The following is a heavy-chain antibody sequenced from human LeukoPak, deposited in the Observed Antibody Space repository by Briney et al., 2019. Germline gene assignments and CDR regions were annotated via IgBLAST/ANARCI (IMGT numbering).Heavy chain of an antibody. J-gene: IGHJ4*02. CDR3: AKELGYCSGGSCPFDY. V-gene: IGHV3-23*01. CDR1: GFTFSSYA. CDR2: ISGSGGST. Sequence: GRSLRLSCAASGFTFSSYAMSWVRQAPGKGLEWVSAISGSGGSTYYADSVKGRFTISRDNSKNTLYLQMNSLRAEDTAVYYCAKELGYCSGGSCPFDYWGQGTLVTVSS. D-gene: IGHD2-15*01.